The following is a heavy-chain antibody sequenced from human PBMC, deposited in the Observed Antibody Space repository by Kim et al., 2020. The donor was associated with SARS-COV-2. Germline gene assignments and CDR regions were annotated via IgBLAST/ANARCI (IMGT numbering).Heavy chain of an antibody. V-gene: IGHV4-31*03. CDR2: IYYSGST. Sequence: SETLSLTCTVSGGSISSGGYYWSWIRQHPGKGLEWIGYIYYSGSTYYNPSLKSRVTISVDTSKNQFSLKLSSVTAADTAVYYCARDTEYYGSGTQSWFDPWGQGTLVTVSS. CDR1: GGSISSGGYY. J-gene: IGHJ5*02. CDR3: ARDTEYYGSGTQSWFDP. D-gene: IGHD3-10*01.